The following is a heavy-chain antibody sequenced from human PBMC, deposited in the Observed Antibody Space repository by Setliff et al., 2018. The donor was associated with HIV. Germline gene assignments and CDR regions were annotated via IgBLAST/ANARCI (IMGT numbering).Heavy chain of an antibody. CDR2: INPNSGGT. J-gene: IGHJ6*03. Sequence: ASVKVSCKASGYTFSGYYLHWVRRAPGQGLEWMGWINPNSGGTNYAQKFQGRVTMTRDTSISTAYMEMSRLRSDDTAVYYCARGELVRHYHYYYMDVWGKGTTVTVSS. CDR1: GYTFSGYY. V-gene: IGHV1-2*02. CDR3: ARGELVRHYHYYYMDV. D-gene: IGHD6-6*01.